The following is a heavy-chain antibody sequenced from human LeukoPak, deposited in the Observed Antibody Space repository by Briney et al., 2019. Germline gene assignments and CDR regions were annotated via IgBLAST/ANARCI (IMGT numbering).Heavy chain of an antibody. CDR2: IYYGGST. Sequence: SETLSLTCTVSGGPISSYYWSWIRQPPGKGLEWIGYIYYGGSTNYNPSLKSRVTISVDTSKNQFSLKLSSVTAADTAVYYCARVGVRHYSYYYYYMDVWGKGTTVTVPS. CDR3: ARVGVRHYSYYYYYMDV. CDR1: GGPISSYY. J-gene: IGHJ6*03. V-gene: IGHV4-59*08. D-gene: IGHD3-10*01.